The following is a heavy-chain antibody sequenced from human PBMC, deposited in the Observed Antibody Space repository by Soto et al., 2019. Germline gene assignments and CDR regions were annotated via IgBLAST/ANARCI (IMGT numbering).Heavy chain of an antibody. V-gene: IGHV2-5*02. J-gene: IGHJ4*02. Sequence: QITLKESGPTLVKHTQTLTLTCTFSGFSLSTNGMGVGWIRQPPGKALEWLALIYLDDDKRYSTYLKSRLTITKDTSKNRLGLTMTNIDHDDTATYYCAHSPRITMSDYWGKGTLVTGSS. CDR2: IYLDDDK. D-gene: IGHD3-10*02. CDR3: AHSPRITMSDY. CDR1: GFSLSTNGMG.